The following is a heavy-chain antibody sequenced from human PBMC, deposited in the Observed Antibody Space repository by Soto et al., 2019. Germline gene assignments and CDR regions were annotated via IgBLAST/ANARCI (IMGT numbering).Heavy chain of an antibody. D-gene: IGHD5-18*01. Sequence: ASVKVSCKASGYTFTGYYMHWVRQAPGQGLEWMGWINPNSGGTNYAQKFQGRVTMTRDTSISTAYMELSRLRSDDTAVYYCARGSAYSYGSQNDYWGQGTLVTVSS. V-gene: IGHV1-2*02. CDR2: INPNSGGT. CDR1: GYTFTGYY. J-gene: IGHJ4*02. CDR3: ARGSAYSYGSQNDY.